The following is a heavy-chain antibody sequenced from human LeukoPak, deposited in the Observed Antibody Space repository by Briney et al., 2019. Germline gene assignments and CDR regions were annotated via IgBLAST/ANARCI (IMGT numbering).Heavy chain of an antibody. CDR3: ARDHTVTIGY. D-gene: IGHD4-17*01. V-gene: IGHV3-48*03. CDR2: ISSSGSTI. CDR1: GFTSSSYE. J-gene: IGHJ4*02. Sequence: GGSLRLSCAASGFTSSSYEMNWVRQAPGKGLEWVSYISSSGSTIYYADSVKGRFTISRDNAKNSLYLQMNSLRAEDTAVYYCARDHTVTIGYWGQGTLVTVSS.